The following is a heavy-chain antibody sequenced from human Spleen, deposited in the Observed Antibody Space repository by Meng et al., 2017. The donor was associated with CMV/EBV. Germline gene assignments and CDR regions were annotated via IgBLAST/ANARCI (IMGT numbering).Heavy chain of an antibody. CDR1: GFTFSGFE. D-gene: IGHD3-3*01. J-gene: IGHJ4*02. Sequence: GGSLRLSCAASGFTFSGFEMNWVRQAPGGRLDWVSYISSGGNTTNYADSVKGRFTISRDNARNTVYLQMNSLKVEDTAVYYCARDIGGVSGYWGQGTLVTVSS. V-gene: IGHV3-48*03. CDR3: ARDIGGVSGY. CDR2: ISSGGNTT.